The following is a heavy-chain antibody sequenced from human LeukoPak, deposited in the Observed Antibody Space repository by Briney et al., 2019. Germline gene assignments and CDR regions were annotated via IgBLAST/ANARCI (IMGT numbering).Heavy chain of an antibody. J-gene: IGHJ5*02. V-gene: IGHV3-48*03. CDR3: ARHNWFDP. CDR1: GFTFRGYE. Sequence: GGSLRLSCAASGFTFRGYEMNWVRQAPGKGLEWVSYISSSGDTVYYADSVKGRFTMSRDNAKNSLYLQMNSLRAEDTAVYYCARHNWFDPWGQGTLVTVSS. CDR2: ISSSGDTV.